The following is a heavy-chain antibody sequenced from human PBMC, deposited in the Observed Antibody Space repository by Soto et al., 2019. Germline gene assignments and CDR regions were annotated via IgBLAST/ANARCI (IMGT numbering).Heavy chain of an antibody. CDR3: ARVVVVVVAATVEPHFDY. J-gene: IGHJ4*02. CDR1: GGSFRCYY. Sequence: SETLSLTCAVYGGSFRCYYWSWIRQPPGKGLEWIGEINHSGSTNYNPSLKSRVTISVDTSKNQFSLKLSSVTAADTAVYYCARVVVVVVAATVEPHFDYWGQGTLVTVSS. V-gene: IGHV4-34*01. D-gene: IGHD2-15*01. CDR2: INHSGST.